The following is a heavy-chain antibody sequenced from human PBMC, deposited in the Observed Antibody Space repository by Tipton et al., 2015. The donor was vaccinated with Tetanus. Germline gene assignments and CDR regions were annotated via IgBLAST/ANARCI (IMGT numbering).Heavy chain of an antibody. D-gene: IGHD3-3*01. CDR1: GGSISSGSYY. CDR3: ARIHDYWSGYFDF. V-gene: IGHV4-61*01. Sequence: GLVKPSETLSLTCTVSGGSISSGSYYWSWVRQPPGKGLEYLGYILYGKSTHFNPSLQSRLSMSGDPVKNQFSLRLTSVTVADSAVYYCARIHDYWSGYFDFWGQGTPVTVSP. CDR2: ILYGKST. J-gene: IGHJ4*02.